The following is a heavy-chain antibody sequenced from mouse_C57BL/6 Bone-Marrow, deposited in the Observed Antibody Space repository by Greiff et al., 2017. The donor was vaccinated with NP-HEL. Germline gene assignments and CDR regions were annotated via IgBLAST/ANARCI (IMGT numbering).Heavy chain of an antibody. CDR2: ISYDGSN. Sequence: EVQRVESGPGLVKPSQSLSLTCSVTGYSITSGYYWNWIRQFPGNKLEWMGYISYDGSNNYNPSLKNRISITRDTSKNQFFLKLNSVTTEDTATYYCARVEGYDEGFFYWGQGTLVTVSA. CDR3: ARVEGYDEGFFY. CDR1: GYSITSGYY. D-gene: IGHD2-2*01. V-gene: IGHV3-6*01. J-gene: IGHJ3*01.